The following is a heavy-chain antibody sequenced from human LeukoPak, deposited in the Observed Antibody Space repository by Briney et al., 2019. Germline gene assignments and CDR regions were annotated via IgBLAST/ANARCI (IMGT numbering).Heavy chain of an antibody. CDR1: GFTFSSYA. CDR3: AKVSMVRGAIHRHYGMDV. J-gene: IGHJ6*02. CDR2: ISGSGGST. D-gene: IGHD3-10*01. V-gene: IGHV3-23*01. Sequence: GGSLRLSCAASGFTFSSYAMSWVRQAPGKGLEWVSAISGSGGSTYYADSVKGRFTISRDNSKNTLCLQMNSLRAEDTAVYYCAKVSMVRGAIHRHYGMDVWGQGTTVTVSS.